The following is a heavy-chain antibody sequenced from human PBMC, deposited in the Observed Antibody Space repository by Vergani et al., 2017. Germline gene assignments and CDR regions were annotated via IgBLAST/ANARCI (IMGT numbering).Heavy chain of an antibody. CDR3: AKDXGITMVRGAKYFDY. Sequence: QVQLVESGGGVVQPGGSLILSCAASGFTFSSYGMHWVRQAPGKGLEWVAFIRYDGSNKYYAASVKGRFTISRDNSKNTLYLQMNSLRAEDTAVYYCAKDXGITMVRGAKYFDYWGQGTLVTVSS. V-gene: IGHV3-30*02. D-gene: IGHD3-10*01. CDR2: IRYDGSNK. CDR1: GFTFSSYG. J-gene: IGHJ4*02.